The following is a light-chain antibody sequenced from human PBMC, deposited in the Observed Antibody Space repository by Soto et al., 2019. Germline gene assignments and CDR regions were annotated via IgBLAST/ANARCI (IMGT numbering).Light chain of an antibody. Sequence: QSALTQPASVSGSPGQSITISCTGTSSDVGGYNYVSWYQQHPGKAPKIIIYEVTNRPSGVSNRFSGSKSGNTASLTISGLQAEDDADYYCSSFTSRFTFNYIFGTGTNVTVL. CDR3: SSFTSRFTFNYI. CDR2: EVT. CDR1: SSDVGGYNY. J-gene: IGLJ1*01. V-gene: IGLV2-14*01.